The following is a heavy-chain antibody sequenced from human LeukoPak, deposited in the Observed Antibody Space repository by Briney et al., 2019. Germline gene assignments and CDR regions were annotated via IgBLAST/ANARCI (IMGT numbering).Heavy chain of an antibody. CDR3: ARAKERSRYYFDY. CDR1: GGSFSGYY. V-gene: IGHV4-34*01. J-gene: IGHJ4*02. CDR2: INHSGST. Sequence: SETLSLTCAVYGGSFSGYYWSWIRQPPGKGLEWIGEINHSGSTNYNPSLKSRVTISVDTSKNQFSLKLSSVTAADTAVYYCARAKERSRYYFDYWGQGTLVTVSS. D-gene: IGHD4-17*01.